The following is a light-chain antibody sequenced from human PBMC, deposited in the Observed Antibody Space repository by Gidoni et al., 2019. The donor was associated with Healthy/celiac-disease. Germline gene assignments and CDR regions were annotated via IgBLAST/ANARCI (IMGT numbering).Light chain of an antibody. J-gene: IGKJ1*01. V-gene: IGKV1-6*01. CDR3: LQDYNYPWT. CDR1: QGIRND. Sequence: AIQMTQSPSSLSASVGDRVTLTCRASQGIRNDLGWYQQKPGKAPKLLIYAASSLQSGVPSRFSGSGSCTDFTLTISSLQPEDFATYYCLQDYNYPWTFGQGTKVEIK. CDR2: AAS.